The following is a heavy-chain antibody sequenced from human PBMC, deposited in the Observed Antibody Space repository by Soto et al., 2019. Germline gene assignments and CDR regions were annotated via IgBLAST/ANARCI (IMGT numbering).Heavy chain of an antibody. D-gene: IGHD3-22*01. Sequence: PGGSLRLSCAASGFTFSNAWMTWVRQAPGKGLEWVGRIKSKNNGGTTGYAAPVKDRFTISRDDSKNMVFLQMSSLRTEDTAVYYCSTDLRLGKNYHSNHYLDFWGQGTLVTVSS. V-gene: IGHV3-15*01. CDR1: GFTFSNAW. CDR3: STDLRLGKNYHSNHYLDF. CDR2: IKSKNNGGTT. J-gene: IGHJ4*02.